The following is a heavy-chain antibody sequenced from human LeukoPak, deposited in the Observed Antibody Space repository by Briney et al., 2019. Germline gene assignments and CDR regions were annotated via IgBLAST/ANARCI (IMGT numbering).Heavy chain of an antibody. V-gene: IGHV3-23*01. Sequence: GGSLRLSCAASGFTVSNYAMTWVRQAPGRGLEWVSTISGSGVSTYYADSVKGRFTISRDNAKNSLYLQMNSLRAEDTAVYYCARESPSSWNHWGQGTLVTVSS. CDR2: ISGSGVST. CDR1: GFTVSNYA. CDR3: ARESPSSWNH. D-gene: IGHD6-13*01. J-gene: IGHJ4*02.